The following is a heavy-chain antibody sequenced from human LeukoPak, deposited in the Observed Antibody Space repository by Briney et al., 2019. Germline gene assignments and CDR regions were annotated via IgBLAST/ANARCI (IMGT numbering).Heavy chain of an antibody. J-gene: IGHJ4*02. CDR3: AHRYASGWFFDYFDL. CDR1: GFSLSIAGVG. Sequence: ESGPTLVKPTQTLTLTCTFSGFSLSIAGVGVGWIRQPPGKPLEWLALIYWNDDKRYNPSLQSRLTITKDTSRNKVVLTMTDLDLVDTATYYCAHRYASGWFFDYFDLWGQGTLVTVSS. CDR2: IYWNDDK. V-gene: IGHV2-5*01. D-gene: IGHD6-19*01.